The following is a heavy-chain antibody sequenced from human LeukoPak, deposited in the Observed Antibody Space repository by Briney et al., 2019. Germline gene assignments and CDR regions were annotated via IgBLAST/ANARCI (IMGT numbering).Heavy chain of an antibody. J-gene: IGHJ4*02. CDR1: GFTFSSYW. CDR3: ARRVYDFWSGYLDY. V-gene: IGHV3-7*01. D-gene: IGHD3-3*01. Sequence: GGSLRLSCVVSGFTFSSYWMSWVRQAPGKGLEWVANIKQDGSEKYYVDSVKGRFTISRDNAKNSLYLQMNSLRAEDTAVYYCARRVYDFWSGYLDYWGQGTLVTVSS. CDR2: IKQDGSEK.